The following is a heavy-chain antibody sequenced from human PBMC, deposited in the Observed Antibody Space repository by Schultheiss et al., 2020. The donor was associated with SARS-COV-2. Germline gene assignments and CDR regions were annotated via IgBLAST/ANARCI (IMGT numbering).Heavy chain of an antibody. V-gene: IGHV4-61*10. CDR1: GGSISSGSYY. J-gene: IGHJ4*02. Sequence: SETLSLTCTVSGGSISSGSYYWSWIRQPAGKGLEWIGNIYYNGSTNYNPSLKSRVTVSLDMSKNQLALKLNSVTAADTALYYCARGDTDHFDHWGQGTLVTVSS. CDR2: IYYNGST. D-gene: IGHD3-16*01. CDR3: ARGDTDHFDH.